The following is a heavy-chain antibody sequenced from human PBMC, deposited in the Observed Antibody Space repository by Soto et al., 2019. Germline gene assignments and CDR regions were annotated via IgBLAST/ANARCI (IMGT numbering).Heavy chain of an antibody. CDR2: ISGSGGST. CDR1: GFTFSSYA. J-gene: IGHJ4*02. D-gene: IGHD2-21*01. Sequence: GGSLRLSCAASGFTFSSYAMSWVRQAPGKGLEWVSAISGSGGSTYYADSVKGRFAISRDNSKNTLYLQMNSLRAEDTAVYYCAKGRNRHIVTTLVDYWGQGTLVTVSS. V-gene: IGHV3-23*01. CDR3: AKGRNRHIVTTLVDY.